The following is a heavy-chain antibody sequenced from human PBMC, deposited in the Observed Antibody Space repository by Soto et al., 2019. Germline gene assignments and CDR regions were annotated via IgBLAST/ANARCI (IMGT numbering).Heavy chain of an antibody. Sequence: GESLKISCKGSGYSFTSYWISWVRQMPGKGLEWMGIIYPDDSDTRYSPSFQGQVIMSADKSISTAYLQWSSLKASDTAMYYCARQGKYNYGSNDYWGQGTLVTVSS. D-gene: IGHD5-18*01. CDR1: GYSFTSYW. CDR2: IYPDDSDT. CDR3: ARQGKYNYGSNDY. J-gene: IGHJ4*02. V-gene: IGHV5-51*01.